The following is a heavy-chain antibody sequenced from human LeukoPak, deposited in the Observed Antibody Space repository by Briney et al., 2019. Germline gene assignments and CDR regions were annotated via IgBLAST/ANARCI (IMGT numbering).Heavy chain of an antibody. D-gene: IGHD3-10*01. Sequence: SVKVSCKASGGTFSSYAISWVRQAPGRGLEWMGGIIPIFGTANYAQKFQGRVTMTEDTSTDTAYMELSSLRSEDTAVYYCATDTYYYGSWGQGTLVTVSS. CDR1: GGTFSSYA. V-gene: IGHV1-69*06. CDR3: ATDTYYYGS. J-gene: IGHJ5*02. CDR2: IIPIFGTA.